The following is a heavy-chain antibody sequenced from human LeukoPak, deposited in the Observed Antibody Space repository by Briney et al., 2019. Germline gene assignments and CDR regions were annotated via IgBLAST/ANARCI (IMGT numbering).Heavy chain of an antibody. CDR2: FDPEDGET. J-gene: IGHJ5*02. Sequence: GASVKVSCKVSGYTLTELSMHWVRQAPGKGLEWMGGFDPEDGETIYAQKFQGRVTMTEDTSASTAYMELSSLRSEDTAVYYCVRGGNNWFDPWGQGTLVTVSS. V-gene: IGHV1-24*01. D-gene: IGHD3-10*01. CDR1: GYTLTELS. CDR3: VRGGNNWFDP.